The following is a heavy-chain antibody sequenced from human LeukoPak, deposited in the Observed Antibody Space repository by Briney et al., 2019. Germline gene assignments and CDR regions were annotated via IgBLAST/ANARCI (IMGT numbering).Heavy chain of an antibody. D-gene: IGHD3-10*01. CDR3: ARSISMIRGVHDAFDI. CDR1: GYTFTSYG. CDR2: ISPYNGNA. V-gene: IGHV1-18*01. J-gene: IGHJ3*02. Sequence: ASVKVSCKPSGYTFTSYGISWVRQAPGQGLEWMGWISPYNGNANYAQKVQGRVTMTTDTSTSTAYMELRGLTSDDTAVYYCARSISMIRGVHDAFDIWGQGTMVTVSS.